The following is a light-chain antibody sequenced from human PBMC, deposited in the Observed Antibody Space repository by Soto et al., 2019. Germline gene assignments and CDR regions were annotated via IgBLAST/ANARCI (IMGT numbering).Light chain of an antibody. CDR1: QSVTSNY. V-gene: IGKV3-20*01. CDR2: RAS. Sequence: EIVLTQSPGTLSLYPGESATLSCRASQSVTSNYIAWYQHKPGQAPRLLIYRASTRATGIPDRFSGSYSGTEFTLTITSLQPEDFATYYCQQVNSYPITFGQGTRLEN. J-gene: IGKJ5*01. CDR3: QQVNSYPIT.